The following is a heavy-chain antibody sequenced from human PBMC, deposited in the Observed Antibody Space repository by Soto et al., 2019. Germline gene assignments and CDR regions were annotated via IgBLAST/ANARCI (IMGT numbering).Heavy chain of an antibody. CDR1: GYTFTKFG. J-gene: IGHJ6*02. CDR3: ARDHYHYGMDV. CDR2: NSAYNGNT. Sequence: ASVKVSCKSSGYTFTKFGISWVRQAPGQGLEWMGWNSAYNGNTNYAQKLQGRVTMTTDTSTSTAYMELRSLRSDDTAVYYCARDHYHYGMDVWGQGTTVTVSS. V-gene: IGHV1-18*01.